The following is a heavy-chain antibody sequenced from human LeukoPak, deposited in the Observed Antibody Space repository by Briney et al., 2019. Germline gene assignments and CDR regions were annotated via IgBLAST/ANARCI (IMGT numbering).Heavy chain of an antibody. V-gene: IGHV1-3*01. Sequence: GASVKVSCKASGYTFTSYAMHWVRQAPGQRLEWMGWINAGNGNTKYSQKFQGRVTITRDTSASTAYMELSSLRSEDTAVYYCARMYYDFWSGYVHWFDPWGQGTPVTVSS. J-gene: IGHJ5*02. CDR1: GYTFTSYA. CDR2: INAGNGNT. CDR3: ARMYYDFWSGYVHWFDP. D-gene: IGHD3-3*01.